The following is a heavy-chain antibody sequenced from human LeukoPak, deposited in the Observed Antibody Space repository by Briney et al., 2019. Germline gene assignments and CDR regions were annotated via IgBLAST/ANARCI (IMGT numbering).Heavy chain of an antibody. V-gene: IGHV3-15*01. Sequence: GGSLRLSCAASGFIFSSAWMTWVRQAPGKGLEWVGHIKNKTHGGTTDYAAPVRGRFIISRDDSKNTLYLYMNSLRTEDTAVYYCARGLCSSSSCYQEPFDFWGQGTLVTVSS. CDR1: GFIFSSAW. CDR2: IKNKTHGGTT. J-gene: IGHJ4*02. D-gene: IGHD2-2*01. CDR3: ARGLCSSSSCYQEPFDF.